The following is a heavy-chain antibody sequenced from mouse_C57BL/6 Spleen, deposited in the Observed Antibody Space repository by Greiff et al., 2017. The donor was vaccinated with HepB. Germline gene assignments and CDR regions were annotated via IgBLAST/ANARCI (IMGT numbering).Heavy chain of an antibody. J-gene: IGHJ2*01. CDR3: ARSPFHWDPSYFNY. CDR1: GYSFTDYN. V-gene: IGHV1-39*01. D-gene: IGHD4-1*01. CDR2: INPNYGTT. Sequence: EVQVVESGPELVKPGASVKISCKASGYSFTDYNMNWVKQSNGKSLEWIGVINPNYGTTSYNQKFKGKATLTVDQSSSTAYMQLNSLTSEDSAVYYCARSPFHWDPSYFNYWGQGTTLTVSS.